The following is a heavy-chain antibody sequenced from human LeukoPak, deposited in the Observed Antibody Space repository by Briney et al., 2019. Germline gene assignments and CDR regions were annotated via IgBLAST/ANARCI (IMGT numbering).Heavy chain of an antibody. CDR1: GGSISSGGYY. V-gene: IGHV4-30-2*01. Sequence: SETLSLTCTVSGGSISSGGYYWSWIRQPPGKGLEWIGYIYHSGSTYYNPSLKSRVTISVDRSKNQFSLKLSSVTAADTAVYYCARDCVSNPRRFDPWGQGTRVTVSS. D-gene: IGHD3-3*02. CDR3: ARDCVSNPRRFDP. J-gene: IGHJ5*02. CDR2: IYHSGST.